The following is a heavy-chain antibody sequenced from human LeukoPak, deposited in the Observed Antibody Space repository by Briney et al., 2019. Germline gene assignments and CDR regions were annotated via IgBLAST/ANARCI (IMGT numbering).Heavy chain of an antibody. Sequence: HPGGSLRLSCAASGFTFSNYWMHWVRQAPGKGLEWVSLIRGNGGNTYYADSVKGRFTISRDNSMNTLYLQMNRLRAEDTAVYYCAKSRGWLQIWDYWGQGTLVTVST. D-gene: IGHD5-24*01. V-gene: IGHV3-23*01. CDR1: GFTFSNYW. CDR3: AKSRGWLQIWDY. J-gene: IGHJ4*02. CDR2: IRGNGGNT.